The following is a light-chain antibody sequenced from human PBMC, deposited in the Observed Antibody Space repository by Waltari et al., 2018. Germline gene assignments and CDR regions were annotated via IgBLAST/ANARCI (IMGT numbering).Light chain of an antibody. CDR3: QQYYSTPYT. J-gene: IGKJ2*01. CDR2: WAS. V-gene: IGKV4-1*01. CDR1: QSVLYSSNNKNY. Sequence: DIVMTQSPDSLAVFLGERATINCKSRQSVLYSSNNKNYLAWYQQKPGQPPKLLIYWASTRESGVPDRFSGSGSGTDFTLTISSLQAEDVAVYYCQQYYSTPYTFGQGTKLEIK.